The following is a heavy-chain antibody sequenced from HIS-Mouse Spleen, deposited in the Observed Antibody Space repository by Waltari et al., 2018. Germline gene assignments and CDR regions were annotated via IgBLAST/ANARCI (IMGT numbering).Heavy chain of an antibody. CDR2: ISYDGSNK. V-gene: IGHV3-30*18. CDR1: AFTSSSYG. J-gene: IGHJ4*02. CDR3: AKDKHHAFDY. Sequence: QVQLVASWGGVVQPVRSLRLSRAASAFTSSSYGMHWVRQAPGKGLEWVAVISYDGSNKYYADSVKGRFTISRDNSKNTLYLQMNSLRAEDTAVYYCAKDKHHAFDYWGQGTLVTVSS.